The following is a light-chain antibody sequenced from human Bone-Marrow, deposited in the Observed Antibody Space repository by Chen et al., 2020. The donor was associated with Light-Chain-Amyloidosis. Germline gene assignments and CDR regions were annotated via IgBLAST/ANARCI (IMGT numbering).Light chain of an antibody. CDR1: DFTTKY. CDR3: QSADRSGTYEVI. CDR2: RDT. V-gene: IGLV3-25*03. J-gene: IGLJ2*01. Sequence: SSELTQPPSVSVSTGPTARIPCSGDDFTTKYANWYQQKPGQAPVLVIHRDTERPSGISERFSGSRSGTTATLTISGVQAEDEADYHCQSADRSGTYEVIFGGGTKLTVL.